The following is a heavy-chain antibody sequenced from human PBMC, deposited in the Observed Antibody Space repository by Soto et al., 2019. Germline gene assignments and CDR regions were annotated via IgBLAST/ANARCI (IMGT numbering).Heavy chain of an antibody. CDR3: ARDRSSGWYFGYYYYGMDV. CDR1: GFNFGNYA. Sequence: GGSLRLSCAASGFNFGNYAISWVRQATGKGPEWVSSIGGGGNKYYADSVKGRFTISRDSSKNTVYLQMDSLRAEDTAVYYCARDRSSGWYFGYYYYGMDVWGQGTTVTVSS. D-gene: IGHD6-19*01. CDR2: IGGGGNK. V-gene: IGHV3-23*01. J-gene: IGHJ6*02.